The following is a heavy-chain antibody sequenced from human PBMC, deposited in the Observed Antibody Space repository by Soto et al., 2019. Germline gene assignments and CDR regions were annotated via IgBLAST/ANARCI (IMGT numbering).Heavy chain of an antibody. V-gene: IGHV3-53*01. CDR1: GFAVSSKY. J-gene: IGHJ4*02. CDR2: IYGGGTT. Sequence: EVQLVESGGGLIQPGGSLRLSCAASGFAVSSKYMTWVRQAPGKGLEWVSVIYGGGTTYYADSVKGRFTISRDTSKNTLYLQMNSLRAEDKAVDYCVQTTGWPGFDFWGQGTLVTVSS. CDR3: VQTTGWPGFDF. D-gene: IGHD6-19*01.